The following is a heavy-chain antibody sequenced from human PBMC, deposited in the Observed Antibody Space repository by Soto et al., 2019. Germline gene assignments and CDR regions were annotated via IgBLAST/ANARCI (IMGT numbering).Heavy chain of an antibody. J-gene: IGHJ4*02. CDR3: AREGLPYGSGSYYNV. Sequence: QVQLVQSGAEVKKPGASVKVSCKASGYTFTGYYMHWVRQAPGQGLEWMGWINPNSGGTNYAQKFKGWVTMTRDTAISTACMELSSLRSDDTAVYYCAREGLPYGSGSYYNVWGQGTLVTVSS. CDR2: INPNSGGT. V-gene: IGHV1-2*04. D-gene: IGHD3-10*01. CDR1: GYTFTGYY.